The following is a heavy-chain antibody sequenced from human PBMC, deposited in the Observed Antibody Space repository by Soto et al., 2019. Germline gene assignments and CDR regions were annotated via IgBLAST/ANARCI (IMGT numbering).Heavy chain of an antibody. D-gene: IGHD3-16*02. Sequence: QVQLVQSGAEVKKPGASVKVSCKASGYTFTSYGISWVRQAPGQGLEWMGWISAYNGNTNYAQKLQGRVTMTTDTYTSTAYMELRSLRSDDTAVYYCAREGYDYVWGSSRVPFDYWGQGTLVTVSS. CDR1: GYTFTSYG. CDR2: ISAYNGNT. CDR3: AREGYDYVWGSSRVPFDY. V-gene: IGHV1-18*01. J-gene: IGHJ4*02.